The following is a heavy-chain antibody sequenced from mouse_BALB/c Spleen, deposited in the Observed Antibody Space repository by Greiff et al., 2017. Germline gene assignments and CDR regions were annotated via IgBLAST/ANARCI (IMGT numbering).Heavy chain of an antibody. J-gene: IGHJ3*01. CDR3: ARAYYRYDRIFAY. Sequence: EVQLVESGGGLVQPGGSLKLSCAASGFTFSSYGMSWVRQTPDKRLELVATINSNGGSTYYPDSVKGRFTISRDNAKNTLYLQMSSLKSEDTAMYYCARAYYRYDRIFAYWGQGTLVTVSA. CDR2: INSNGGST. V-gene: IGHV5-6-3*01. D-gene: IGHD2-14*01. CDR1: GFTFSSYG.